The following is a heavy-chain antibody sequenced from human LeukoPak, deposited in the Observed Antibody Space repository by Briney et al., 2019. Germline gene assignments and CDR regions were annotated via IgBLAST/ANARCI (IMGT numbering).Heavy chain of an antibody. V-gene: IGHV3-30*04. Sequence: GGSLRLSCAVSGFTFSSYAMHWVRQAPGKGLEWVAVISYDGSNKYYADSVKGRFTISRDNSKNTLYLQMNSLRAEDTAVYYCARDSGSGENWFDPWGQGTLVTVSS. J-gene: IGHJ5*02. CDR3: ARDSGSGENWFDP. CDR1: GFTFSSYA. CDR2: ISYDGSNK. D-gene: IGHD3-10*01.